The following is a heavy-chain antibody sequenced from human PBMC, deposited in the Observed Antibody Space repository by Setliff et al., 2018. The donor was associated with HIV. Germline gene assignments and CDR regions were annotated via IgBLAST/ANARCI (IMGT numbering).Heavy chain of an antibody. D-gene: IGHD2-15*01. Sequence: KTSETLSLTCTVSGASMRGHYWNWIRQPPGKGLEWIGYVYDSGSTNYNPSLEGRVTMSLDTSQNHFSLKLTSVTAAYSAVYFCAKAAPGSIPGCPEYFHHWGQGTLVTVSS. CDR1: GASMRGHY. CDR3: AKAAPGSIPGCPEYFHH. V-gene: IGHV4-59*11. J-gene: IGHJ1*01. CDR2: VYDSGST.